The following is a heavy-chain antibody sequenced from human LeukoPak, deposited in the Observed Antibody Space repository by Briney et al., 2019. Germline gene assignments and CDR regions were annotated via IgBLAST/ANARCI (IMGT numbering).Heavy chain of an antibody. CDR3: AKEGIVVVPAAIPEGYYYYYMDV. V-gene: IGHV3-9*03. Sequence: GGSLRLSCAASGFTFDDYAMHWVRQAPGKGLEWVSGISWNSGSIGYADSVKGRFTISRDNAKNSLYLQMNSLRAEDMALYYCAKEGIVVVPAAIPEGYYYYYMDVWGKGTTVTVSS. J-gene: IGHJ6*03. CDR2: ISWNSGSI. D-gene: IGHD2-2*01. CDR1: GFTFDDYA.